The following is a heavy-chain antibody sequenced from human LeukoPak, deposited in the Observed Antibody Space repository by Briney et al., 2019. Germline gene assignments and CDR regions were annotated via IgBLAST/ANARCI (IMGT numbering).Heavy chain of an antibody. CDR2: IKQDGSEK. CDR3: ARGGSSTLLWFGELLWGWFDP. CDR1: GFTFSSYW. V-gene: IGHV3-7*01. D-gene: IGHD3-10*01. J-gene: IGHJ5*02. Sequence: PGGSLRLSCAASGFTFSSYWMSWVRQAPGKGLEWVANIKQDGSEKYYVDSVKGRFTISRDNAKNSLYLQTNSLRAEDTAVYYCARGGSSTLLWFGELLWGWFDPWGQGTLVTVSS.